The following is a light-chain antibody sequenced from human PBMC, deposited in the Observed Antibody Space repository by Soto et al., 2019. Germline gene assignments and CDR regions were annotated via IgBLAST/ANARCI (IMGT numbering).Light chain of an antibody. V-gene: IGKV1-9*01. Sequence: DIPLTQSPSFLSASVGDRVTITCRASQGISSYLAWYQQKPGQAPKLLIYAASTLQSGVPSRFSGSGSGTEFPLTNSSLQPEDFATYYCQQLKSYRSFGQGTKRESK. J-gene: IGKJ2*01. CDR2: AAS. CDR1: QGISSY. CDR3: QQLKSYRS.